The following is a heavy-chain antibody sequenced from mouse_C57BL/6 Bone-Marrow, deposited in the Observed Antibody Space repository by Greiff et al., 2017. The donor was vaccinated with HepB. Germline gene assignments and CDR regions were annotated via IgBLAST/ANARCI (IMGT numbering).Heavy chain of an antibody. CDR3: ARWGEVRNYGMDY. D-gene: IGHD3-2*02. Sequence: QVQLQQSGAELVKPGASVKMSCTASGFTFTSYWITWVKQRPGQGLEWIGDIYPGSGSTNYNAKFKSKATLTVDTSSSTAYMQLSSLTSEDSAVYYCARWGEVRNYGMDYWGQGTSVTVSS. V-gene: IGHV1-55*01. CDR1: GFTFTSYW. J-gene: IGHJ4*01. CDR2: IYPGSGST.